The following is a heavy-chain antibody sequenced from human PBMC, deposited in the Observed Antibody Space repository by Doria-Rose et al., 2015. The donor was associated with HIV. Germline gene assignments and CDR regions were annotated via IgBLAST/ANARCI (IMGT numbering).Heavy chain of an antibody. D-gene: IGHD6-13*01. V-gene: IGHV2-26*01. CDR2: IFSDDER. Sequence: QVTLKESGPVLVKPTETLTLTCTVSGVSLSSPGMGVSWIRQPPGQALEWLDNIFSDDERSYKTSLKSRLTISRGTSKSQVVLTMTDMDPVDTATYYCARIKSSRWYHKYYFDFWGQGTLVIVSA. CDR1: GVSLSSPGMG. CDR3: ARIKSSRWYHKYYFDF. J-gene: IGHJ4*02.